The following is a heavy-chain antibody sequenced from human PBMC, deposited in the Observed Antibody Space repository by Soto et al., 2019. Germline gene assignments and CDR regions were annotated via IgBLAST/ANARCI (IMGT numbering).Heavy chain of an antibody. J-gene: IGHJ4*02. CDR1: GGSISSGGYA. CDR2: IYHSGST. V-gene: IGHV4-30-2*01. Sequence: SETLSLTCAVSGGSISSGGYAWSWIRQPPGKGLEWIGYIYHSGSTYYNPSLKSRVTISVDRSKNQFSLKLSSVTAADTAVYYCARVSCGGSCLDYWGQGTLVTVSS. D-gene: IGHD2-15*01. CDR3: ARVSCGGSCLDY.